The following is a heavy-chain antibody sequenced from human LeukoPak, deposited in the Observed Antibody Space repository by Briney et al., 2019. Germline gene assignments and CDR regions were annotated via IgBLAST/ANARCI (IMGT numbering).Heavy chain of an antibody. V-gene: IGHV4-39*07. J-gene: IGHJ4*02. CDR2: IYYSGST. CDR1: GGSISSSSYY. Sequence: SETLSLTCTVSGGSISSSSYYWGWIRQPPGKGLEWIGSIYYSGSTYYNPSLKSRVTISVDTSKNQFSLKLSSVTAADTAVYYCAIIGEGYFDYWGQGTLVTVSS. CDR3: AIIGEGYFDY.